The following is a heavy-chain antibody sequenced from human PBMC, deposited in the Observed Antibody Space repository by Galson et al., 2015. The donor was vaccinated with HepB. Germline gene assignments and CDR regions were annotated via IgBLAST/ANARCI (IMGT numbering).Heavy chain of an antibody. CDR3: ARDWNWGLDY. CDR2: ISSGSSYI. Sequence: SLRLSCAASGLTLHRYNMNWVRQAPGKGLEWVSSISSGSSYIYYADSVKGRFTISRDNTKNSVYLQMNSLTAVDTALYYCARDWNWGLDYWGQGTLVTVSS. D-gene: IGHD7-27*01. J-gene: IGHJ4*02. CDR1: GLTLHRYN. V-gene: IGHV3-21*04.